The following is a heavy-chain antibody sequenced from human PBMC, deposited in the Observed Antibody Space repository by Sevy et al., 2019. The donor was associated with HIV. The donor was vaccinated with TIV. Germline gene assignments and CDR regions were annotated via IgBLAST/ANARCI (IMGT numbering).Heavy chain of an antibody. V-gene: IGHV3-53*01. CDR2: IYSGGST. CDR3: AREITMVRGVVDI. J-gene: IGHJ3*02. D-gene: IGHD3-10*01. Sequence: GGSLRLSCAASVFTVSSNYMSWVRQAPGKGLEWVSVIYSGGSTYYADSVKGRFTISRDNSKNTLYLQMNSLRAEDTAVYYCAREITMVRGVVDIWGQGTMVTVSS. CDR1: VFTVSSNY.